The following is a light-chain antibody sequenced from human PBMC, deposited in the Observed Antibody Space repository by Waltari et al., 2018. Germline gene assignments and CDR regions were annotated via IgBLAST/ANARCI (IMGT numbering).Light chain of an antibody. CDR3: GTWDSSLSGAV. CDR2: ENN. J-gene: IGLJ7*01. Sequence: QSGLTQPPSLSAAPGQKVTIPCSGSSPNIGNNFVAWYQQFPGTVPKPLIYENNKRPSGIPDRFSGSRSGTSATLVITGLLTGDEAVYYCGTWDSSLSGAVFGGGTHLTVL. V-gene: IGLV1-51*02. CDR1: SPNIGNNF.